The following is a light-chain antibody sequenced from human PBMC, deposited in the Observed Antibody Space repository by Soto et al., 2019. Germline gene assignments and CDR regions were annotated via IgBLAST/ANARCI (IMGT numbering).Light chain of an antibody. CDR1: QSVSSSY. CDR2: GAS. J-gene: IGKJ1*01. CDR3: QQYGSSLWT. V-gene: IGKV3-20*01. Sequence: EIALTQSPGTLSLSQGERAPLCCMASQSVSSSYLAWYQQKPGQAPRLLIYGASSRATGITDRFSGSGSGTDFTLTISRLEPEDFAVYYCQQYGSSLWTFGQGTKVDIK.